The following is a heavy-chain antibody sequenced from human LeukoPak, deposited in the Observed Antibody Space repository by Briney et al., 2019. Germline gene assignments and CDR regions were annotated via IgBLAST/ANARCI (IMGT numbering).Heavy chain of an antibody. V-gene: IGHV3-21*01. J-gene: IGHJ4*02. D-gene: IGHD6-6*01. Sequence: GGSLRLSCAASGFTFSSYSMNWVRQAPGKGLEWVSSISSSSSCIYYADSVKGRFTISRDNAKNSLYLQMNSLRAEDTAVYYCARVGVPYSSSSPQDYWGQGTLVTVSS. CDR2: ISSSSSCI. CDR3: ARVGVPYSSSSPQDY. CDR1: GFTFSSYS.